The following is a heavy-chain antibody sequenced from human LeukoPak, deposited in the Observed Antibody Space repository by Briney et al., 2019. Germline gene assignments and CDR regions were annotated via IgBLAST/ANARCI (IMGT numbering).Heavy chain of an antibody. V-gene: IGHV4-59*01. CDR2: IYYSGST. Sequence: PSETLSLTCTVSGGSISSYYWSWIRQPPGKGLEWIGYIYYSGSTNYNPSLKSRVTISVDTSKNQFSLKLSSVTAADTAVYYCARSVAGIWDYFDYWGQETLVTVSS. CDR1: GGSISSYY. CDR3: ARSVAGIWDYFDY. J-gene: IGHJ4*02. D-gene: IGHD6-19*01.